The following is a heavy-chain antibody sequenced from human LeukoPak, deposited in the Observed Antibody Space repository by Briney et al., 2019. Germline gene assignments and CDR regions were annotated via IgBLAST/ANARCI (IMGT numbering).Heavy chain of an antibody. CDR3: ARGGGNVDTAIPPYFDY. CDR2: INWNGGST. J-gene: IGHJ4*02. V-gene: IGHV3-20*04. CDR1: GFTFDDYG. D-gene: IGHD5-18*01. Sequence: GGSLRLSCAASGFTFDDYGMSWVRQAPGKGLEWVSGINWNGGSTGYADSVKGRFTISRDNAKNSLYLQMNSLRAEDTALYYCARGGGNVDTAIPPYFDYWGQGTLVTVSS.